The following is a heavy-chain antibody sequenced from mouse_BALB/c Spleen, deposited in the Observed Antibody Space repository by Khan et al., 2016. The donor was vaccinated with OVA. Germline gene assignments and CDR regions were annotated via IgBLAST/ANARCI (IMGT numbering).Heavy chain of an antibody. Sequence: QVQLKESGPGLVAPSQSLPITCTVSGFSLSRYNIHWVRQPPGKGLEWLGMIWGGGGTDYNSTLKSRLSISKDNSKSQVFLKMNSLQTDDSAIYYCARAYYRYDGYYAMDYWGQGTSVTVSS. J-gene: IGHJ4*01. CDR3: ARAYYRYDGYYAMDY. D-gene: IGHD2-14*01. CDR2: IWGGGGT. V-gene: IGHV2-6-4*01. CDR1: GFSLSRYN.